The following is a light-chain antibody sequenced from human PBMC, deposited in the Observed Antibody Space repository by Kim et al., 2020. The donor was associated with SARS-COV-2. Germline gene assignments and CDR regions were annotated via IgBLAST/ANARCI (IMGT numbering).Light chain of an antibody. CDR1: SSNIGSNT. Sequence: GQRVTISCSGSSSNIGSNTVNWYQQFPGTAPQLLIDTDDRRPSGVSDRVSCSKSGTSASLAISALRSEDEDDYYCATWDDSLDVWMFGGGTQLTVL. CDR3: ATWDDSLDVWM. CDR2: TDD. J-gene: IGLJ3*02. V-gene: IGLV1-44*01.